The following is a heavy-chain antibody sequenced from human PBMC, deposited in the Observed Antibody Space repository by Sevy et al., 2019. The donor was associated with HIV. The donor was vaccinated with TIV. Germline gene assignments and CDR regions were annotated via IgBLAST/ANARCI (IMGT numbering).Heavy chain of an antibody. V-gene: IGHV3-21*01. D-gene: IGHD2-8*02. CDR3: ARDRLSIKSNWWCMLPFSYSSSYYYYYGMDV. Sequence: GGSLRLSCAASGFTFSSYSMNWVRQAPGKGLEWVSSISSSSSYIYYADSVKGRFTISRDNAKNSLYLQMNSLRAEDTAVNYCARDRLSIKSNWWCMLPFSYSSSYYYYYGMDVWGQGTTVTVSS. CDR2: ISSSSSYI. CDR1: GFTFSSYS. J-gene: IGHJ6*02.